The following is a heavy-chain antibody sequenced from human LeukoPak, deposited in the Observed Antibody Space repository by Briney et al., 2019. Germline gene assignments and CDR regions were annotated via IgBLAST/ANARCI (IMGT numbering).Heavy chain of an antibody. J-gene: IGHJ4*02. CDR3: AREVSLRGFYSPHSNFDY. V-gene: IGHV3-7*01. CDR1: GFTFSSYW. CDR2: IKQDGSEK. Sequence: TGGSLRLSCAASGFTFSSYWMSWVRQAPGKGLEWVANIKQDGSEKYYVDSVKGRFTISRDNAKNSLYLQMNSLRAEDTAVYYCAREVSLRGFYSPHSNFDYWGQGTLVTVSS. D-gene: IGHD2-21*01.